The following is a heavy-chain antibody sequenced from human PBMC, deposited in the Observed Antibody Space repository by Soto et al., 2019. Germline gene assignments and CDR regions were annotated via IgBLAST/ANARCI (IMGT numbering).Heavy chain of an antibody. CDR2: IVVAGDT. V-gene: IGHV3-13*01. CDR1: GFTFSTYD. D-gene: IGHD6-25*01. Sequence: EVLLVESGGGLVQPGGSLGLSCTTSGFTFSTYDMHWVRQVTGKGLEWVSGIVVAGDTYYPDSVKGRFTISRENAKNSLYLQMDSLRVEDTAVYYCARRGIDTMSGFDALDVWGLGTKVTVSS. J-gene: IGHJ3*01. CDR3: ARRGIDTMSGFDALDV.